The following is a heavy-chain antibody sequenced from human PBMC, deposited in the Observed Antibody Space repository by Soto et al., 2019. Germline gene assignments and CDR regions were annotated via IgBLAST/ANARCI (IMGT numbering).Heavy chain of an antibody. CDR3: ARDQITIFGVVIIYYYGMDV. J-gene: IGHJ6*02. V-gene: IGHV1-46*01. Sequence: ASVKVSCKASGYTFTSYYMHWVRQAPGQGLEWMGIINPSGGSTSYAQKFQGRVTMTRDTSTSTVYMELSSLRSEDTAVYYCARDQITIFGVVIIYYYGMDVWGQGTTVTVSS. CDR2: INPSGGST. CDR1: GYTFTSYY. D-gene: IGHD3-3*01.